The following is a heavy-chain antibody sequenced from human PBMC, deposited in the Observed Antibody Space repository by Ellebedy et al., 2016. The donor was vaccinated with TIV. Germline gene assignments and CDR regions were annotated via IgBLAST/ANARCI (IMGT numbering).Heavy chain of an antibody. Sequence: SETLSLTXAVYGGSFSGYYWSWVRQPPGKGLEWIGEVNHSGSTNYKPSLKSRVTMSVDASKNRFSLKLSSVTAADTAVYYCAGHGEEWELISWGQGTLVTVSS. V-gene: IGHV4-34*01. CDR1: GGSFSGYY. CDR2: VNHSGST. D-gene: IGHD1-26*01. CDR3: AGHGEEWELIS. J-gene: IGHJ5*02.